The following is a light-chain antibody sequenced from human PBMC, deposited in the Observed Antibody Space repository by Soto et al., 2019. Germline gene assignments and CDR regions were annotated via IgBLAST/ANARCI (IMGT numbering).Light chain of an antibody. CDR2: EVT. J-gene: IGLJ2*01. CDR1: SSDIGGYNY. Sequence: QSALTQPPSASGSPGQSVTISCTGTSSDIGGYNYVSWYQQHPGKAPKLIIYEVTKRPSGVPDRFSGSKSGNTASLTVSGLQAEDEADYYCSSYAGSNMALFGGGTKVTVL. CDR3: SSYAGSNMAL. V-gene: IGLV2-8*01.